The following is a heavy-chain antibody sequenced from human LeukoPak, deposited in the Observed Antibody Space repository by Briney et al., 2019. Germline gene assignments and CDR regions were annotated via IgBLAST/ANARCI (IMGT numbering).Heavy chain of an antibody. CDR1: GSFIRIGFY. V-gene: IGHV4-38-2*01. CDR2: FYHSGST. Sequence: SQSLSPTCPVSGSFIRIGFYWGWIRQPPGKGLERIGSFYHSGSTYYNPSLESRVTISLDTSKNQLSLKLTSVTAADTAVYYCARGVGPTTAQSTFDYWGQGALVTVSS. D-gene: IGHD1-26*01. J-gene: IGHJ4*02. CDR3: ARGVGPTTAQSTFDY.